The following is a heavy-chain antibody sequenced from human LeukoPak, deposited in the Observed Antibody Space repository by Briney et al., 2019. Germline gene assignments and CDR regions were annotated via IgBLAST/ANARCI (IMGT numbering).Heavy chain of an antibody. Sequence: SETLSLTCAVSGYSITSGYYWGWIRQPPGKGLEWIGSIYHSGSTYYNPSLKSRVTISVDTSKNQFSLKLSSVTAADTAVYYCARLEMATIRRWFDPWGQGTLVTVSS. J-gene: IGHJ5*02. D-gene: IGHD5-24*01. CDR1: GYSITSGYY. CDR2: IYHSGST. V-gene: IGHV4-38-2*01. CDR3: ARLEMATIRRWFDP.